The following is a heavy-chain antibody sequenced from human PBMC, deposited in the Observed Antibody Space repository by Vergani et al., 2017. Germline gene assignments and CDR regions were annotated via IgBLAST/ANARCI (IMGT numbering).Heavy chain of an antibody. CDR2: ISSSSSYI. CDR3: ARGRCTRYCSGGSCYFPNWFDP. Sequence: VQLVESGGGVVQPGRSLRLSCAASGFTFSSYSMNWVRQAPGKGLEWVSSISSSSSYIYYADSVKGRFTISRDNAKNSLYLQMNSLRAEDTAVYYCARGRCTRYCSGGSCYFPNWFDPWGQGTLVTVSS. D-gene: IGHD2-15*01. J-gene: IGHJ5*02. V-gene: IGHV3-21*01. CDR1: GFTFSSYS.